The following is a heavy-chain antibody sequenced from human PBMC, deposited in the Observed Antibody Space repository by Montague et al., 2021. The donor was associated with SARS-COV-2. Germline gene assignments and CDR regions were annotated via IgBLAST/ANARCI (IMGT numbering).Heavy chain of an antibody. CDR1: GASMRSYY. J-gene: IGHJ4*02. Sequence: SETLSLTCSVSGASMRSYYWTWVRQSPEKGLQWLGYTYYSGSTSYDPSLKSRLTMSVDTSKNQFTLRLMSVTAADSAVYYCARVAVVIGGSTHFDYWGQGLPVTVSS. D-gene: IGHD2-21*01. V-gene: IGHV4-59*13. CDR2: TYYSGST. CDR3: ARVAVVIGGSTHFDY.